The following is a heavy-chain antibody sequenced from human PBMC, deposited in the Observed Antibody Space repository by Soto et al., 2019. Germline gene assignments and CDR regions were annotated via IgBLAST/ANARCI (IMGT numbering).Heavy chain of an antibody. J-gene: IGHJ6*02. CDR1: GFTFSDYT. V-gene: IGHV3-48*02. Sequence: PGGSLRLSCAASGFTFSDYTMNWVRQAPGKGLEWISYISSTSNTIHYADSVKGRFTISRDNAKNSLDLQMNSLRDEDTAVYYCARGRFSSTSYGMDLWGQGTTVTVSS. D-gene: IGHD3-3*01. CDR2: ISSTSNTI. CDR3: ARGRFSSTSYGMDL.